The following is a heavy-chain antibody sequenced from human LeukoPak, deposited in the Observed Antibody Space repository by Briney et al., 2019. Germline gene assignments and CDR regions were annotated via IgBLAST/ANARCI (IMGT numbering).Heavy chain of an antibody. CDR2: IYYSGST. Sequence: SETLSLTCTVSGGSISSYYWSWIRQPPGKGLEWIGYIYYSGSTNYNPSLKSRRSISVDTSKNQFSLKLSSVTAADTAVYYCAGVRYSSSWALFDYWGQGTLVTVSS. CDR3: AGVRYSSSWALFDY. CDR1: GGSISSYY. D-gene: IGHD6-13*01. J-gene: IGHJ4*02. V-gene: IGHV4-59*01.